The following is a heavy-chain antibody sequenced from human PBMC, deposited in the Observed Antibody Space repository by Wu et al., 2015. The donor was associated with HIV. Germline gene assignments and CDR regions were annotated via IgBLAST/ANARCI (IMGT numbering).Heavy chain of an antibody. CDR2: INPNSGGT. CDR1: GYTFTDYY. CDR3: AVLYDVEGDKAIFDH. V-gene: IGHV1-2*02. Sequence: QVQLVQSGAEVKKPGASVKVSCKASGYTFTDYYIHWVRQAPGQGLEWMGWINPNSGGTKYAQKFQDRVTMTRDTSISTAYMELNRLKSDDTAIYYCAVLYDVEGDKAIFDHWGQGTVVTVSS. D-gene: IGHD3-16*01. J-gene: IGHJ4*02.